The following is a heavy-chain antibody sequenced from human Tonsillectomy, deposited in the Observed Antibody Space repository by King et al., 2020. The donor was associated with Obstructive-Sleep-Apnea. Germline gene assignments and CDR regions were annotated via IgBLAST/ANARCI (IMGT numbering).Heavy chain of an antibody. CDR2: INHSAST. D-gene: IGHD2-2*01. CDR1: GGSFSDDY. J-gene: IGHJ5*02. V-gene: IGHV4-34*01. CDR3: ARRSGVAAVNWFDP. Sequence: VQLQQWGAGLLKPSETLSLTCAVFGGSFSDDYWSWIRQPPGKGLVWIGEINHSASTNYNPSLKSRVTISVDTSKNQFSLRLNSVTAADTAIYYCARRSGVAAVNWFDPWGQGTLVTVSS.